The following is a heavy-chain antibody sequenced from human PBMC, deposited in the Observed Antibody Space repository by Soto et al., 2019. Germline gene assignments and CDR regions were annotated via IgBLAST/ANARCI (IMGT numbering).Heavy chain of an antibody. J-gene: IGHJ6*02. Sequence: QVQPVQSGAEVKKPGYSVKVSCKASRGSFSSSAIIWVLQAPGQVLEWLGGIIPRFGTPDYAQKFQGRVTITADESTTSAFMELSSLTSEDTAVYYGGTVSITMARGVQFYSNLDVWGHGTTVTVSS. CDR3: GTVSITMARGVQFYSNLDV. V-gene: IGHV1-69*01. D-gene: IGHD3-10*01. CDR1: RGSFSSSA. CDR2: IIPRFGTP.